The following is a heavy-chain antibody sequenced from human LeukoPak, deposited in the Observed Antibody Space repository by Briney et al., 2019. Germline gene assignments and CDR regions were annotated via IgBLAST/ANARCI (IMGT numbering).Heavy chain of an antibody. CDR2: INRSGGGT. CDR1: GYTFTGYD. J-gene: IGHJ4*02. D-gene: IGHD3-9*01. V-gene: IGHV1-2*06. CDR3: GRDHHSSTYYDILTGLHPGECCDY. Sequence: ASLKVSCKASGYTFTGYDMNWVRQAPGQGLEWMARINRSGGGTYYAHTFKGRVTMTRDTSMNTAYMELSSLRADDTAVYFCGRDHHSSTYYDILTGLHPGECCDYWGQGTLVTVSS.